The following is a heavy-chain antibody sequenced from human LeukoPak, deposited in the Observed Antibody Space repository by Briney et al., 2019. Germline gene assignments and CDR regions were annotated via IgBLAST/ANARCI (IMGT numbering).Heavy chain of an antibody. D-gene: IGHD3-10*01. CDR3: ARHVLFSTSYSYWFDP. Sequence: SETLSLTCTVSGGSISSGGYYWSWIRQHPGKGLEWIGYIYYSGSTYYNPSLKSRVTISVDTSKNQFSLKLSSVTAADTAVYYCARHVLFSTSYSYWFDPWGQGTLVTVSS. CDR1: GGSISSGGYY. J-gene: IGHJ5*02. V-gene: IGHV4-31*03. CDR2: IYYSGST.